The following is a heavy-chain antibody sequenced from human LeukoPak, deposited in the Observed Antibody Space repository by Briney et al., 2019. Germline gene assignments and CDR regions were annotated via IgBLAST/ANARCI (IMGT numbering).Heavy chain of an antibody. CDR2: ITGSSTYI. V-gene: IGHV3-21*01. Sequence: GGSLRLSCAVSGFTFSSYTMNWVRQAPGKGLEWDSSITGSSTYIYYADSVKGRFTISRDNAKNSLYLQMNNLGAEDTAVYYCARDLTVTSTCWFDLWGQGTLVTVSS. J-gene: IGHJ5*02. CDR3: ARDLTVTSTCWFDL. CDR1: GFTFSSYT. D-gene: IGHD4-11*01.